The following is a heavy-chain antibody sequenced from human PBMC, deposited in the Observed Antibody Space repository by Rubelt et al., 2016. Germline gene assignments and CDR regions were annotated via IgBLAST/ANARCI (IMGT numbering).Heavy chain of an antibody. V-gene: IGHV3-30*18. CDR3: AKDWRWQQPILGFNV. D-gene: IGHD6-13*01. J-gene: IGHJ3*01. CDR1: GFTFSSYS. CDR2: ISYDGSNE. Sequence: VQLVESGGGLVQPGGSLRLSCAASGFTFSSYSMNWVRQAPGKGLEWVALISYDGSNEKYADSVKGRFTISRDNSKNTLFLQMNSLRPEDTAVYYCAKDWRWQQPILGFNVWGQGTMVTVSS.